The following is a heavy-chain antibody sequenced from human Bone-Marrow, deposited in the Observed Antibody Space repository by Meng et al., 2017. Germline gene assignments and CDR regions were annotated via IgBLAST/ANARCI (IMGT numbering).Heavy chain of an antibody. CDR1: GGSFSGYS. D-gene: IGHD1-1*01. Sequence: VHLEQCGQGLCTPSETLSLTCAFYGGSFSGYSWSWIRQPPGKGLEWIGEINHSGSTNYNPSLKSRVTISVDTSKNQFSLKLSSVTAADTAVYYCARGTRPLLFQHWGQGTLVTVSS. J-gene: IGHJ1*01. CDR3: ARGTRPLLFQH. V-gene: IGHV4-34*01. CDR2: INHSGST.